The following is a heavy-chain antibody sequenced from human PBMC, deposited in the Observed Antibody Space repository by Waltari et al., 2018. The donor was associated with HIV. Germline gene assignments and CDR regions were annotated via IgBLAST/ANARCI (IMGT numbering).Heavy chain of an antibody. CDR3: ARVWNYSPYFDY. V-gene: IGHV3-7*01. CDR1: GFTFSRYW. CDR2: IKQDGSEK. J-gene: IGHJ4*02. Sequence: EVQLVESGGGLVQPGVSLRLSCAASGFTFSRYWMSWVRQAPGKGLEWVANIKQDGSEKYYVDSVKGRFTISRDNAKNSLYLQMNSLRAEDTAVYYCARVWNYSPYFDYWGQGTLVTVSS. D-gene: IGHD1-7*01.